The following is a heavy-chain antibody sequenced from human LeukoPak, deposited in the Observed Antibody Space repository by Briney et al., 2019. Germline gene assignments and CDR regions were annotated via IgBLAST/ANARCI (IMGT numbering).Heavy chain of an antibody. CDR3: ARDSHDYVWGSLGY. Sequence: ASVKVSCKASGYTFTSYGISWVRQAPGKGLEWMGWISAYNGNTNYAQKLQGRVTMTTDTSTSTAYMELRSLRSDDTAVYYCARDSHDYVWGSLGYWGQGTLVTVCS. D-gene: IGHD3-16*01. J-gene: IGHJ4*02. V-gene: IGHV1-18*04. CDR2: ISAYNGNT. CDR1: GYTFTSYG.